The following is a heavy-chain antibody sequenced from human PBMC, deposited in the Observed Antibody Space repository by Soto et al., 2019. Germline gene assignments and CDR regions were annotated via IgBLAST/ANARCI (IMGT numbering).Heavy chain of an antibody. Sequence: EVQLLESGGGLVQPGGSLRLSCAASGFTFSSYAMSWVRQAQGKGLEWVSAISGSGGSTYYADSVQGRFTISRDNSKNTLYLQMNRLRAEDTAVHYCAKEGAYYYGMDVWGQGTTVTVSS. V-gene: IGHV3-23*01. CDR3: AKEGAYYYGMDV. J-gene: IGHJ6*02. CDR1: GFTFSSYA. D-gene: IGHD1-26*01. CDR2: ISGSGGST.